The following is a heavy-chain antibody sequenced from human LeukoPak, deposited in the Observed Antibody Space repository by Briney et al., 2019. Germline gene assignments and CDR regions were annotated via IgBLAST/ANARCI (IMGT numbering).Heavy chain of an antibody. V-gene: IGHV4-61*02. CDR3: ARILPLRWPLRYMDV. Sequence: SETLSLTCTVSGDSISSGDYYWSWIRQPAGKGLEWIGRISSSGSTNYNPSLKSRVTISVDTSKNQLSLKLSSVTAADTAVYYCARILPLRWPLRYMDVWGKGTTVTISS. CDR1: GDSISSGDYY. D-gene: IGHD4-23*01. J-gene: IGHJ6*03. CDR2: ISSSGST.